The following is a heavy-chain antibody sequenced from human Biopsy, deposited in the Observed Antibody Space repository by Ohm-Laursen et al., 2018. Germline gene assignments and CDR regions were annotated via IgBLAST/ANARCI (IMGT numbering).Heavy chain of an antibody. CDR1: GGSLKNYY. D-gene: IGHD1-7*01. V-gene: IGHV4-4*07. Sequence: GTLSLTCTVSGGSLKNYYWSWIRQPAGKGLEWIGRVYTSGSTSYNSSLESRVTMSVVTSKNQFSLKVTSMTAADTALYYCARDYGLELGGLEAFDIWGQGTMVTVSS. J-gene: IGHJ3*02. CDR3: ARDYGLELGGLEAFDI. CDR2: VYTSGST.